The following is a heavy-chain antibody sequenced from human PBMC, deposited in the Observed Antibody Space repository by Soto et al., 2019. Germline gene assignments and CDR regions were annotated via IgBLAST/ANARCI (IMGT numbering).Heavy chain of an antibody. CDR1: GGSISSSSYY. CDR3: ARHYDILTGYYWAWFDP. Sequence: QLQLQESGPGLVKPSETLSLTCTVSGGSISSSSYYWGWIRQPPGKGLEWIGSIYYSGSTYYNPSRKSRVTISVDTSKNQFSLKLSSVTAADTAVYYCARHYDILTGYYWAWFDPWGQGTLVTVSS. D-gene: IGHD3-9*01. CDR2: IYYSGST. V-gene: IGHV4-39*01. J-gene: IGHJ5*02.